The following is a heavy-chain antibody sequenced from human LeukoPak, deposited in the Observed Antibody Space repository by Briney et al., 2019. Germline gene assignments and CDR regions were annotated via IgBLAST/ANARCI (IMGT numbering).Heavy chain of an antibody. Sequence: EASVKVSCKASGYTFTSYDINGVRQATGQGLEWMGWMNPNSGNTGYAQKFQGRVTMTRNTSISTAYMELSSLRSEDTAVYYCARGSVRDGYNYWFDPWGQGTLITVSS. CDR2: MNPNSGNT. D-gene: IGHD5-24*01. CDR3: ARGSVRDGYNYWFDP. V-gene: IGHV1-8*01. CDR1: GYTFTSYD. J-gene: IGHJ5*02.